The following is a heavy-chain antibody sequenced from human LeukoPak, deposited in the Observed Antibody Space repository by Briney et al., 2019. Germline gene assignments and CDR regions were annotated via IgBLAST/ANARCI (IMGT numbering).Heavy chain of an antibody. CDR2: IYTSGST. CDR1: GGSISSYY. Sequence: PSETLSLTCTVSGGSISSYYWNWIRQPAGKGLDWIGRIYTSGSTNYNPSLKSRVTISVDTSKNQFSLKLRSVTAADTAVYYCARQVGSSLLLELDNWGQGTLVSVSS. D-gene: IGHD6-13*01. J-gene: IGHJ4*02. CDR3: ARQVGSSLLLELDN. V-gene: IGHV4-4*07.